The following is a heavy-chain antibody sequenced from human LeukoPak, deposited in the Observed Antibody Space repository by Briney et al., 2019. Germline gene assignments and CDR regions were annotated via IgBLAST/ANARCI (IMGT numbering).Heavy chain of an antibody. D-gene: IGHD3-16*01. J-gene: IGHJ3*02. Sequence: PSETLSLTCTVSGGSISSYYWSWIRQPPGKGLEWIGYIYYSGSTNYNPSLKSRVTISVDTSKNQFSLKLSSVTAADTAVYYCARHGGLSDYTTNDAFDIWGQGTMVTVSS. CDR1: GGSISSYY. CDR3: ARHGGLSDYTTNDAFDI. V-gene: IGHV4-59*08. CDR2: IYYSGST.